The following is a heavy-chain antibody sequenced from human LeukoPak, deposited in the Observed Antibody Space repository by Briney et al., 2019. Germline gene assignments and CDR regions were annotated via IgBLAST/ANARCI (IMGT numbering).Heavy chain of an antibody. V-gene: IGHV3-30*04. Sequence: PGRSLRLSCAASGFSFSNYAMHWVRQAPGKGLEWVAVISYDGSNKYYADSVKGRFTISRDNSKNTLYLQMNSLRAEDTAVYYCAKPEETSQGYYYYGMDVWGQGTTVTVSS. J-gene: IGHJ6*02. CDR2: ISYDGSNK. CDR1: GFSFSNYA. D-gene: IGHD6-6*01. CDR3: AKPEETSQGYYYYGMDV.